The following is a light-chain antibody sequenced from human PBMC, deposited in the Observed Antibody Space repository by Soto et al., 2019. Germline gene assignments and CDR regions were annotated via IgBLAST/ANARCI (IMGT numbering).Light chain of an antibody. CDR1: QDISNH. J-gene: IGKJ2*01. CDR2: DAS. V-gene: IGKV1-33*01. CDR3: QHYHKYMYT. Sequence: DIQMTQSPSSLSASVGDRVTITCQARQDISNHLNWYQQKPGKAPDLLIYDASNLERVVPSRFSGSGSGTYFTFTISSLQPEDLATYYCQHYHKYMYTWGQGTNLEI.